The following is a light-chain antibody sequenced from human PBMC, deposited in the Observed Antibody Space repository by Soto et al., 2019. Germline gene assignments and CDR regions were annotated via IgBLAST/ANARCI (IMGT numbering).Light chain of an antibody. CDR3: QQFGTSSWT. CDR1: QSVSSSY. J-gene: IGKJ1*01. V-gene: IGKV3-20*01. CDR2: GAS. Sequence: EIVLTQSPGTLSLSPGERATLSCRASQSVSSSYLAWYQQKPGQAPRLLIYGASTRATGIPDRFSGSGSGTDFTLSISRLEPGDFAVYYWQQFGTSSWTFGQGTKVEIK.